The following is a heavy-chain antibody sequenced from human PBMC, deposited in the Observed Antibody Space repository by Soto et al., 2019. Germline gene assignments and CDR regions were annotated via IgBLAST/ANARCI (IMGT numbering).Heavy chain of an antibody. CDR1: GGSVSSGSYC. CDR3: ARDLDY. J-gene: IGHJ4*02. V-gene: IGHV4-61*01. Sequence: SETLSLTCTVSGGSVSSGSYCWSWIRQPPRKGLEWIGYIYYSGSTNYNPSLKSRVTISVDTSKNQFSLKLSSVTAADTAVYYCARDLDYWGLGTLVTVS. CDR2: IYYSGST.